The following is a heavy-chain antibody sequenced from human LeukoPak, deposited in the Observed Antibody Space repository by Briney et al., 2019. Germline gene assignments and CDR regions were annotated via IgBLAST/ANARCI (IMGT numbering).Heavy chain of an antibody. CDR2: IYTTGST. CDR1: GGSISNYY. V-gene: IGHV4-4*07. CDR3: ASLEHGYGDPGDVFDI. D-gene: IGHD5-12*01. J-gene: IGHJ3*02. Sequence: KPSETLSPTCSVYGGSISNYYWAWIRQPAGKGLEWLWRIYTTGSTNYNPSLKSRVTMSVDTSKNQFSLKLFSVTAADTAVYYCASLEHGYGDPGDVFDIWAKGQRSPSLQ.